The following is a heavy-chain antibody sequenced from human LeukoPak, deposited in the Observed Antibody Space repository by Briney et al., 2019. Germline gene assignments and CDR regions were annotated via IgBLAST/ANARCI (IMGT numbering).Heavy chain of an antibody. J-gene: IGHJ5*02. Sequence: GGSLRLSCATSGFTFSGYAMSWVRQAPGKGLEWVSAIGGGGGGTYYADSVKGRFTISRDNSKNTLYLQMNSLRAEDTAVYYCANFLDVQRFDPRGQGTLVTVSS. CDR1: GFTFSGYA. V-gene: IGHV3-23*01. CDR3: ANFLDVQRFDP. D-gene: IGHD3-3*01. CDR2: IGGGGGGT.